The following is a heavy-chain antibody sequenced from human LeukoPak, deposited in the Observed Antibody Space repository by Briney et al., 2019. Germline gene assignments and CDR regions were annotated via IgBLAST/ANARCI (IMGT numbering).Heavy chain of an antibody. V-gene: IGHV1-69*06. J-gene: IGHJ4*02. Sequence: SVKVSCKASGGTFSSYAISWVRQAPGQGLEWMGGSIPIFGTANYAQKFQGRVTITADKSTSTAYMELSSLRSEDTAVYYCARGPEGITMVRGVLDYWGQGTLVTVSS. CDR2: SIPIFGTA. CDR3: ARGPEGITMVRGVLDY. D-gene: IGHD3-10*01. CDR1: GGTFSSYA.